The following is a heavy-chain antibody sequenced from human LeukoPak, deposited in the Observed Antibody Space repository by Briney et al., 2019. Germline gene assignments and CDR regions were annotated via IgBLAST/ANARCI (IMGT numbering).Heavy chain of an antibody. V-gene: IGHV3-30*04. CDR1: GFTFSSHA. CDR2: ISYDGSNR. CDR3: AKDPTHYRVWDYYETIGLSY. Sequence: GRSLRLSCAASGFTFSSHAMHWVRQAPGKVLEWVAHISYDGSNRYYADSVKGRFTISRDNSKNTLNLQMNSLRAEDTAVYYCAKDPTHYRVWDYYETIGLSYWGQGTLVTVSS. D-gene: IGHD3-22*01. J-gene: IGHJ4*02.